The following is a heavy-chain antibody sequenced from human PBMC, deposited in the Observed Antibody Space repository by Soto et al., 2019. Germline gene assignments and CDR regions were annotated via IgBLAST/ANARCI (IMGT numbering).Heavy chain of an antibody. CDR3: AKALPLDY. CDR1: GFTFSSYG. CDR2: ISYDGSNK. J-gene: IGHJ4*02. Sequence: GGSLRLSCAASGFTFSSYGMHWVRQAPGKGLEWVAVISYDGSNKYYADSVKGRFTISRDNSKNTLYLQMNSLRAEDTAVYYCAKALPLDYWGQGTLVTVSS. V-gene: IGHV3-30*18.